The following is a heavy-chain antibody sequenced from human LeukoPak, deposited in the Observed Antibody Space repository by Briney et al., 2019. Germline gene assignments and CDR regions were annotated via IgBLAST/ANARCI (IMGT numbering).Heavy chain of an antibody. CDR2: ISYDGSNK. Sequence: GGSLRLSCAASGFTFSSYAMHWVRQAPGKGLEWVAVISYDGSNKYYADSVKSRFTISRDNSKNTLYLQMNSLRAEDTAVYYCARSLVPAAMIYYYMDVWGKGTTVTVSS. D-gene: IGHD2-2*01. CDR1: GFTFSSYA. J-gene: IGHJ6*03. CDR3: ARSLVPAAMIYYYMDV. V-gene: IGHV3-30-3*01.